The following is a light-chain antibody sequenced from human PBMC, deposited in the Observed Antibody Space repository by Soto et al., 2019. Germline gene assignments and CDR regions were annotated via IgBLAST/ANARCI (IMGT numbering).Light chain of an antibody. CDR2: DAS. Sequence: DIQLTQSPPSQSASVGDRVTITCQASQDINNYLNWYQQKPWKAPKLLIYDASTLETGVPSRFSGSGSGTDFTFTISSLQPEDFATYYCQQYDNLPLTFGGGTKVEIK. J-gene: IGKJ4*01. CDR3: QQYDNLPLT. V-gene: IGKV1-33*01. CDR1: QDINNY.